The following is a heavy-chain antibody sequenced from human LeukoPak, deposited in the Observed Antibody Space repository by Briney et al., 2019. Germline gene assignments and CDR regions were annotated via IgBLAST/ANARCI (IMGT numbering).Heavy chain of an antibody. J-gene: IGHJ4*02. CDR2: ISAYNGNT. CDR1: GYTFTGYY. V-gene: IGHV1-18*04. Sequence: ASVKVSCKASGYTFTGYYMHWVRQAPGQGLEWMGWISAYNGNTNYAQKLQGRVTMTTDTSTSTAYMELRSLRSDDTAVYYCARGGAGDCSDCFDYWGQGTLVTVSS. D-gene: IGHD2-21*02. CDR3: ARGGAGDCSDCFDY.